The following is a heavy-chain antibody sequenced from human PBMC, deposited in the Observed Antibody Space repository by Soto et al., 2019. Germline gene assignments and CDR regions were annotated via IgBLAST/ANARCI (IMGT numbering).Heavy chain of an antibody. Sequence: NPGGSLRLSCAASGFTFSSYSMNWVRQAPGKGLEWVSSISSSSSYIYYADSVKGRFTISRDNAKNSLYLQMNSLRAEDTAVYYCARDPAYYSYYYYYGMDVWGQGTTVTVS. D-gene: IGHD5-18*01. V-gene: IGHV3-21*01. CDR2: ISSSSSYI. CDR1: GFTFSSYS. CDR3: ARDPAYYSYYYYYGMDV. J-gene: IGHJ6*02.